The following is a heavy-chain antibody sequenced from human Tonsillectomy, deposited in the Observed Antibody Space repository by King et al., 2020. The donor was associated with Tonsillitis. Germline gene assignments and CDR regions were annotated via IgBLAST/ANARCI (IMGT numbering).Heavy chain of an antibody. D-gene: IGHD4-17*01. CDR2: IYSGGSST. Sequence: VQLVESGGGLVQPGGSLRISCAASGFTFSSYAMSWVRQAPGKGLEWVSVIYSGGSSTYYADSVKGRFTISRDNSQNTLYLQMNSLRAEDTAVYYCAKAYGDYLSPFDYWGQGTLVTVSS. CDR1: GFTFSSYA. V-gene: IGHV3-23*03. J-gene: IGHJ4*02. CDR3: AKAYGDYLSPFDY.